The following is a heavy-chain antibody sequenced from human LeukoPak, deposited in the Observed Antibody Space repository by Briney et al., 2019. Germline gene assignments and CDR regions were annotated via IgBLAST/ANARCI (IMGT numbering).Heavy chain of an antibody. CDR1: GYTFTGYY. CDR2: INPNSGGT. Sequence: ASVKVSCKASGYTFTGYYMHWVRQAPGQGLEWMGWINPNSGGTNYAQKFQGRVTMTRDTPISTAYMELSRLRSDDTAVYYCARDQGGDSSSWPTDMDVWGKGTTVTVSS. CDR3: ARDQGGDSSSWPTDMDV. V-gene: IGHV1-2*02. J-gene: IGHJ6*03. D-gene: IGHD6-13*01.